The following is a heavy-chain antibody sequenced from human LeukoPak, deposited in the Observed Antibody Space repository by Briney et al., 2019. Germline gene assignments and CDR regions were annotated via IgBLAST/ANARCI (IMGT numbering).Heavy chain of an antibody. V-gene: IGHV3-53*01. Sequence: QPGGSLRLSCVSSGTIVSTNYMHWVRQAPGKGLESVSILYMNDNTYYADSVKGRFTISRDRSKNTLYLQMSSLRAEDTAVYYCARYPQPPVAFDIWGQGTMVTVSS. CDR3: ARYPQPPVAFDI. CDR2: LYMNDNT. J-gene: IGHJ3*02. CDR1: GTIVSTNY. D-gene: IGHD2-2*01.